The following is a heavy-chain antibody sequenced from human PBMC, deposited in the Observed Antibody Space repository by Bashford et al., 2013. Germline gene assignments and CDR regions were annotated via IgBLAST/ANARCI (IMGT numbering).Heavy chain of an antibody. D-gene: IGHD3-10*01. CDR1: GYSFTSYW. Sequence: GESLKISCKGSGYSFTSYWIGWVRQMPGKGLEWMGIIYPADSDTRYSPSFQGQVTISADKSISTAYLQWSTLKASDTAMYYCARTRYYGSGSFEGFDPWGQGTLVTVSS. CDR2: IYPADSDT. V-gene: IGHV5-51*01. CDR3: ARTRYYGSGSFEGFDP. J-gene: IGHJ5*02.